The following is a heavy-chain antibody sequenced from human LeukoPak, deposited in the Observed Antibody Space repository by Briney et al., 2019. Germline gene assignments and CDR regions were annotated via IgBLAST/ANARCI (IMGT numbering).Heavy chain of an antibody. CDR1: GYTFTGYY. CDR2: INPSGGST. V-gene: IGHV1-46*01. J-gene: IGHJ3*02. D-gene: IGHD3-10*01. CDR3: AIHYYGSGSYPSAFDI. Sequence: GASVKVSCKASGYTFTGYYMHWVRQAPGQGLEWMGWINPSGGSTSYAQKFQGRVTMTRDTSTSTVYMELSSLRSEDTAVYYCAIHYYGSGSYPSAFDIWGQGTMVTVSS.